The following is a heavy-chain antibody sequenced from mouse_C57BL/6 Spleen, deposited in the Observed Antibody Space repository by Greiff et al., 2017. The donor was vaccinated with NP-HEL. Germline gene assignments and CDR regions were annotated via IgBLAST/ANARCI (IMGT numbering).Heavy chain of an antibody. D-gene: IGHD2-5*01. CDR1: GFTFSSYA. Sequence: EVQVVESGEGLVKPGGSLKLSCAASGFTFSSYAMSWVRQTPEKRLEWVAYISSGGDYIYYADTVKGRFTISRDNARNTLYLQMSSLKSEDTAMYYCTRDRSNYDLFYAMDYWGQGTSVTVSS. CDR2: ISSGGDYI. CDR3: TRDRSNYDLFYAMDY. J-gene: IGHJ4*01. V-gene: IGHV5-9-1*02.